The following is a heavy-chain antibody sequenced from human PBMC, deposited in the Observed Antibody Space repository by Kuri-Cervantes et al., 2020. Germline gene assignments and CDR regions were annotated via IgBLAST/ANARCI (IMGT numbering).Heavy chain of an antibody. CDR3: ARDYHDY. J-gene: IGHJ4*02. CDR1: GFTFSSYA. D-gene: IGHD3-16*02. V-gene: IGHV3-30-3*01. Sequence: GGSLRLSCAASGFTFSSYAMHWVRQAPGKGLEWVAVISYDGSNKYYADSVKGRFTISRDNSKNTLYLQMNSLRSDDTAVYYCARDYHDYWGQGTLVTVSS. CDR2: ISYDGSNK.